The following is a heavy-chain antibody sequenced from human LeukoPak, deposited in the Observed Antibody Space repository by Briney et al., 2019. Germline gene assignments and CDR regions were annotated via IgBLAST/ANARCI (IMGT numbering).Heavy chain of an antibody. CDR1: GFTFSSYE. J-gene: IGHJ4*02. V-gene: IGHV3-21*01. D-gene: IGHD5-18*01. CDR3: ARDSKDTAMVAYFDY. CDR2: ISSSSSYI. Sequence: GGSLRLSCAASGFTFSSYEMNWVRQAPGKGLEWVSSISSSSSYIYYADSVKGRFTISRDNAKNSLYLQMNSLRAEDTAVYYCARDSKDTAMVAYFDYWGQGTLVTVSS.